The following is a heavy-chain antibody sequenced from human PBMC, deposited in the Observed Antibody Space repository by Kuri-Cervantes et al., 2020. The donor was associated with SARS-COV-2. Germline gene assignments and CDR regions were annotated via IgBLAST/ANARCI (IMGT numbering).Heavy chain of an antibody. CDR1: GASLNTYS. D-gene: IGHD2-2*01. V-gene: IGHV4-34*01. Sequence: SETLSLTCAVFGASLNTYSWSWIRQPPGKGLEWIGEINHSGGTKYKPSLKGRVSISVDASKSQISPKLTSVTAADAAVYYCARGHIGVVPSPILGLGPHYYYYHMDIWGQGTTVTVSS. J-gene: IGHJ6*02. CDR2: INHSGGT. CDR3: ARGHIGVVPSPILGLGPHYYYYHMDI.